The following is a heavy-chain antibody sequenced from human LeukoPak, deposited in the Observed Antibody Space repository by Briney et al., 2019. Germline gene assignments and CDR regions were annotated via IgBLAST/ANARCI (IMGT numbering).Heavy chain of an antibody. D-gene: IGHD5-24*01. CDR3: AREMVAEMATIHNLDY. V-gene: IGHV1-2*02. Sequence: GASVKVSCKASGYTFTGYYMHWVRQAPGQGLEWMGWINPNSGGTDYAQKFQGRVTMTRDTSISAAYMELSRLRSDDTAVYYCAREMVAEMATIHNLDYWGQGTLVTVSS. CDR1: GYTFTGYY. CDR2: INPNSGGT. J-gene: IGHJ4*02.